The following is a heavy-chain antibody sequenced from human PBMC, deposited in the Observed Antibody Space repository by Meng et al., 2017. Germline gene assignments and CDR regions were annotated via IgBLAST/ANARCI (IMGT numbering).Heavy chain of an antibody. V-gene: IGHV1-2*02. J-gene: IGHJ4*02. D-gene: IGHD2-15*01. CDR1: GYTFTGYY. Sequence: QVQLVHAGAEGKKPGASVKVSCKASGYTFTGYYMHWVRQAPGQGLEWMGWINPNSGGTNYAQKFQGRVTMTRDTSISTAYMELSRLRSDDTAVYYCARADENCSGGSCYSGVWGYWGQGTLVTVAS. CDR2: INPNSGGT. CDR3: ARADENCSGGSCYSGVWGY.